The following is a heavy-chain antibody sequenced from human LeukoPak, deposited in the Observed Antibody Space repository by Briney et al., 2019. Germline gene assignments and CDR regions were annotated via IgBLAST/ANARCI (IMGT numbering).Heavy chain of an antibody. CDR1: GFTFSSYG. J-gene: IGHJ6*03. CDR3: AKDGNTYYYDSSGYYWDYYYYYYMDV. D-gene: IGHD3-22*01. Sequence: GGSLRLSCAASGFTFSSYGMHWVRQAPGKGLEWVAVISYDGSNEYYADSVKGRFTISRDNSKNTLYLQMNSLRAEDTAVYYCAKDGNTYYYDSSGYYWDYYYYYYMDVWGKGTTVTVSS. V-gene: IGHV3-30*18. CDR2: ISYDGSNE.